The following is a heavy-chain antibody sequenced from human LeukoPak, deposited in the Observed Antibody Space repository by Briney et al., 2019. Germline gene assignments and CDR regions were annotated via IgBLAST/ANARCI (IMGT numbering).Heavy chain of an antibody. J-gene: IGHJ4*02. Sequence: GGSLRLSCAASGFTFSSCGMHWVRQAPGRGLEWVAVIWYDGSNKYYADSVKGRFTISRDNPKNTLYLQMNSLRAEDTAVYYCARGLGYFDYWGQGTLVTVSS. CDR3: ARGLGYFDY. CDR1: GFTFSSCG. CDR2: IWYDGSNK. V-gene: IGHV3-33*01. D-gene: IGHD3-16*01.